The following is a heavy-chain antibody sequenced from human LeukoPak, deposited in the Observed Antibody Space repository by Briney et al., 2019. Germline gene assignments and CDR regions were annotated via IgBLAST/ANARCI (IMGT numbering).Heavy chain of an antibody. CDR3: AKREYDILTGYYNLDY. J-gene: IGHJ4*02. Sequence: GGSLRLSCAASGFTFSSYAMHWVRQAPGKGLEWVAVISYDGSNKYYADSVKGRFTISRDNSKNTLYLQMNSLRAEDTAVYYCAKREYDILTGYYNLDYWGQGTLVTVSS. CDR2: ISYDGSNK. V-gene: IGHV3-30-3*02. D-gene: IGHD3-9*01. CDR1: GFTFSSYA.